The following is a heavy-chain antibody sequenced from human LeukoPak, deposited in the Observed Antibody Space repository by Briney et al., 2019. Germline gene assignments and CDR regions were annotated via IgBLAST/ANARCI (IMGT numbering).Heavy chain of an antibody. CDR1: GFTFSSYS. D-gene: IGHD2-15*01. V-gene: IGHV3-21*01. Sequence: GGSLRLSCAASGFTFSSYSMNWVRQAPGKGLEWVSTISSSSSYIYYADSVKGRFTIPRDNAKNSLYLQMNSLRAEDTAVYYCARVSVVAAAYWGQGTLVTVSS. CDR3: ARVSVVAAAY. CDR2: ISSSSSYI. J-gene: IGHJ4*02.